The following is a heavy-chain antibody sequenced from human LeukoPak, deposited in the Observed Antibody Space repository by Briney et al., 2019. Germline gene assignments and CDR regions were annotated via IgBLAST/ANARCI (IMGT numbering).Heavy chain of an antibody. Sequence: ESLKISCKGSGYSFTSYWIVWVRQMPGKGLEWMGIIYPGDSDTRYSPSFQGQVTISADKSISAAYLQWSSLKASDTAMYYCARHPHCSGGTCYQEFDYWGQGTLVTVSS. V-gene: IGHV5-51*01. CDR3: ARHPHCSGGTCYQEFDY. J-gene: IGHJ4*02. D-gene: IGHD2-15*01. CDR2: IYPGDSDT. CDR1: GYSFTSYW.